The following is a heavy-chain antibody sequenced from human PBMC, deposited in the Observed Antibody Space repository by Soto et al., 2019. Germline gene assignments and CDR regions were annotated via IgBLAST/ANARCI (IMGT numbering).Heavy chain of an antibody. Sequence: VKVSCKASGYMFTKSAMHWVRQAPGQRLEWMGWISGDSGNTKYSPKLQDRVTITRDTSASTAYMELSSLRSEDTALYYCARDGVAAGNINFDYWGQGTLVTVSS. CDR3: ARDGVAAGNINFDY. J-gene: IGHJ4*03. CDR2: ISGDSGNT. CDR1: GYMFTKSA. V-gene: IGHV1-3*01. D-gene: IGHD6-19*01.